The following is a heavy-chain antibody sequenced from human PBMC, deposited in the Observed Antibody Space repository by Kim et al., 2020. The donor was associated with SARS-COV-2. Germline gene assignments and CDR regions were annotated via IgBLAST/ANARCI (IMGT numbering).Heavy chain of an antibody. CDR2: ISSSSSYI. CDR3: ARPMIVLGGWFDP. J-gene: IGHJ5*02. D-gene: IGHD3-22*01. Sequence: GGSLRLSCAASGFTFSSYSMNWVRQAPGKGLEWVSSISSSSSYIYYADSVKGRFTISRDNAKNSLYLQMNSLRAEDTAVYYCARPMIVLGGWFDPWGQGTLVTVSS. CDR1: GFTFSSYS. V-gene: IGHV3-21*01.